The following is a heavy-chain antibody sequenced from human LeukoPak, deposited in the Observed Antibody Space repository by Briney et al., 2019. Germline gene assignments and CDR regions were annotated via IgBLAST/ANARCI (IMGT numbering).Heavy chain of an antibody. Sequence: GGSLRLSCAASGFTFSSYSMNWVRQAPGKGLEWVSSISTSSNYIYYADSVKGRFTISRDNAKNSLCLQMNSLRAEDTAVYYCAELGITMIGGVWGKGTTVTISS. CDR3: AELGITMIGGV. CDR1: GFTFSSYS. D-gene: IGHD3-10*02. CDR2: ISTSSNYI. V-gene: IGHV3-21*01. J-gene: IGHJ6*04.